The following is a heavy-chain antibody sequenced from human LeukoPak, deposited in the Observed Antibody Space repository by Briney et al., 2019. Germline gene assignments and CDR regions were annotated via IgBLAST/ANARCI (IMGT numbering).Heavy chain of an antibody. J-gene: IGHJ4*02. D-gene: IGHD3-22*01. Sequence: GRSLRLSCAASGFTFSTYGMHWVRQAPGKGLEWAALILYDGNNKYYADSVKGRFTISRDNSKNTLYLQMNSLRAEDTAVYYCAKGLSYDSSGYYYLNYWGQGTLVTVSS. V-gene: IGHV3-30*18. CDR3: AKGLSYDSSGYYYLNY. CDR2: ILYDGNNK. CDR1: GFTFSTYG.